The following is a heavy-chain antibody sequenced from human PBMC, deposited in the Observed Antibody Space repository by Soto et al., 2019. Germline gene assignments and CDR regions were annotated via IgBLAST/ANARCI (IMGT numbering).Heavy chain of an antibody. CDR1: GGSFSGYY. J-gene: IGHJ4*02. Sequence: SETLSLTCAVYGGSFSGYYWCWIRQPPGKGLEWIGEINHSGSTNYNPSLKSRVTISVDTSKNQFSLKLSSVTAADTAVYYCARARLITMVRGVIIKAYYFDYWGQGTLVTVSS. CDR2: INHSGST. V-gene: IGHV4-34*01. CDR3: ARARLITMVRGVIIKAYYFDY. D-gene: IGHD3-10*01.